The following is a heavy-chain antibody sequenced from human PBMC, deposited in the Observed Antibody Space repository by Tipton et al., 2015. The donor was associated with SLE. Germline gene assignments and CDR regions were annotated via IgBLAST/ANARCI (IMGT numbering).Heavy chain of an antibody. V-gene: IGHV4-39*01. CDR2: IYYSGSS. Sequence: TLSLTCTVSGGSITSNNYYWAWIRQPPGKGLEWIGTIYYSGSSYYNPSLKSRLTISVDTSTNQFSLKLSSVTAADTAVYYCAVTYYNSSWFWYYFDYWGQGTLVTVSS. CDR1: GGSITSNNYY. J-gene: IGHJ4*02. D-gene: IGHD6-13*01. CDR3: AVTYYNSSWFWYYFDY.